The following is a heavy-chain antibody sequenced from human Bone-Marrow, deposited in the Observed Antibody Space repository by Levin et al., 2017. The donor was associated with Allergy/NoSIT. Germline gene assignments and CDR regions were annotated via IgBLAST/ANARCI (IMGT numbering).Heavy chain of an antibody. CDR3: AQDSTGIIPGNYWHFDL. V-gene: IGHV3-11*06. J-gene: IGHJ2*01. D-gene: IGHD1-1*01. CDR1: GFTLRDHY. CDR2: ITSSGSRT. Sequence: GGSLRLSCAASGFTLRDHYMSWIRQAPGKGLEWISDITSSGSRTKYADSVKGRFTMSRDDAKDSVSLHMSSLKVDDTAIYYCAQDSTGIIPGNYWHFDLWGRGTLVTVSS.